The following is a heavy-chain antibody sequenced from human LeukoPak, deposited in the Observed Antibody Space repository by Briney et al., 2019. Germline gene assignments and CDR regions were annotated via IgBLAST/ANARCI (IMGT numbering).Heavy chain of an antibody. CDR3: ARDHEGVVGSTGGVDY. CDR2: IYYSGST. J-gene: IGHJ4*02. Sequence: SETLSLTCTVSGGSISSYYWSWIRQPPGKGLEWIGYIYYSGSTNYNPSLKSRVTISVKTSKNQFSLKLSSVTAADTAVYYCARDHEGVVGSTGGVDYWGQGTLITVSS. D-gene: IGHD1-26*01. CDR1: GGSISSYY. V-gene: IGHV4-59*01.